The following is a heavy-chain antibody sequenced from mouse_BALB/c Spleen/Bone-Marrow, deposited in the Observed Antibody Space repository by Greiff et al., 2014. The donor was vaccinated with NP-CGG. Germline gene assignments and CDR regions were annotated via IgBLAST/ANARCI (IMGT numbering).Heavy chain of an antibody. CDR3: ASYRYAWYFDV. D-gene: IGHD2-14*01. Sequence: DVHLVESGAELVKPGASVKLSCTASGFNIKDTYMHWVKQRPEQGLEWIGRIDPANGNTKYDPKFQGKATITADTSSNTAYLQLSSPTSEDTAVYYCASYRYAWYFDVWGAGTTVTVSS. CDR2: IDPANGNT. J-gene: IGHJ1*01. CDR1: GFNIKDTY. V-gene: IGHV14-3*02.